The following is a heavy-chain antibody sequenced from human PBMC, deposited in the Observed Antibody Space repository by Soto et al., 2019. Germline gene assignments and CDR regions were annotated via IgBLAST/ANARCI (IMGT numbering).Heavy chain of an antibody. CDR3: ARTAAAGLHYNWFDP. J-gene: IGHJ5*02. V-gene: IGHV1-46*01. CDR1: GYTFTSYY. D-gene: IGHD6-13*01. CDR2: INPSGGST. Sequence: GASVKVTCKASGYTFTSYYMHWVRQAPGQGLEWMGIINPSGGSTSYAQKFQGRVTMTRDTSTSTVYMELSSLRSEDTAVYYCARTAAAGLHYNWFDPWGQGTLVTVSS.